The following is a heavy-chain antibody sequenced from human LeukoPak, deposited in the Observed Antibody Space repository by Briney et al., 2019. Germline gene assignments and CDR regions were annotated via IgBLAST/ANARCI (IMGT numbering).Heavy chain of an antibody. CDR1: GFTVSRNY. J-gene: IGHJ4*02. V-gene: IGHV3-66*01. CDR2: IYSGGGT. CDR3: ARGYNYGYDY. D-gene: IGHD5-18*01. Sequence: GGSLRLSCAASGFTVSRNYMNWVRQAPGRGLEWVSLIYSGGGTYYADSVKGRFTISRDNSKNTLYLQMNSLRVEDTAVYYCARGYNYGYDYWGQGTLVTVSS.